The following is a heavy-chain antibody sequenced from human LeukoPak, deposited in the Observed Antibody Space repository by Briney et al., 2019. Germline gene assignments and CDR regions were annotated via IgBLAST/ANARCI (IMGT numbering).Heavy chain of an antibody. CDR3: ARGYSSSWRTFDY. CDR2: INHSGST. Sequence: ASETLSLTCAVYGGSFSGYYWSWIRQPPGKGLEWIGEINHSGSTNYNPSLKSRVTISVDTSKNQFSLKLSSVTAADTAVYYCARGYSSSWRTFDYWGQGTLVTVSS. J-gene: IGHJ4*02. V-gene: IGHV4-34*01. D-gene: IGHD6-13*01. CDR1: GGSFSGYY.